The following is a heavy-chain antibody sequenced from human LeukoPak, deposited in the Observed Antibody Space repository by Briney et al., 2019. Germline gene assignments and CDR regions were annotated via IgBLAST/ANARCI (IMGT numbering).Heavy chain of an antibody. Sequence: ASVKVSCKASGYTFTGYYMHWVRQAPGQGLEWMGWINPNSGGTNYAQKFQGRVTMTRDTSISTAYMELSRLRSDDTAVYYCARPMSGGSSSYVLWGQGTLVTVSS. CDR2: INPNSGGT. CDR1: GYTFTGYY. V-gene: IGHV1-2*02. D-gene: IGHD6-13*01. CDR3: ARPMSGGSSSYVL. J-gene: IGHJ4*02.